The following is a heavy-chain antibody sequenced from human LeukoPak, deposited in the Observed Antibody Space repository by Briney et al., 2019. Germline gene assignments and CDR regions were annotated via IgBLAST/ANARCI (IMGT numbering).Heavy chain of an antibody. CDR2: ISSSGSTI. V-gene: IGHV3-48*04. CDR1: GFTFSSYS. D-gene: IGHD1-26*01. CDR3: ARLIVGVIDY. J-gene: IGHJ4*02. Sequence: GGSLRLSCTASGFTFSSYSMNWVRQAPGKGLEWVSYISSSGSTIYYADSVKGRFTISRDNAKNSLYLQMNSLRAEDTAVYYCARLIVGVIDYWGQGTLVTVSS.